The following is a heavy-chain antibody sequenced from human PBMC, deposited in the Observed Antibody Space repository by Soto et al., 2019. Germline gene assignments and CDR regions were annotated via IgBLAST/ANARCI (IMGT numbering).Heavy chain of an antibody. D-gene: IGHD4-4*01. J-gene: IGHJ4*02. Sequence: QVQLQESGPGLVKPSETLSLTCTVSGGSVSSGSYYWSWIRQPPGKGLEWIGYIYYSGSTNYNPSLKSRVTISVDTSKNQFSLKLSSVTAADTAVYYCARDVGGEAVASDYWGQGTLVTVSS. CDR3: ARDVGGEAVASDY. CDR1: GGSVSSGSYY. CDR2: IYYSGST. V-gene: IGHV4-61*01.